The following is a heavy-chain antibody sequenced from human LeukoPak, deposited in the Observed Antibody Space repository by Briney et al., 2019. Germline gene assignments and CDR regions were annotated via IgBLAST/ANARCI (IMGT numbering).Heavy chain of an antibody. D-gene: IGHD2-2*01. CDR1: GGSISSYY. J-gene: IGHJ1*01. CDR2: IYYSRST. Sequence: PSETLSLTCTVSGGSISSYYWSWIRQPPGKGLEWIGYIYYSRSTNYNPSLKSRVTISVDTSKNQFSLKLSSVTAADTAVYYCARTDIVVDDSEYFQHWGQGTLVTVSS. CDR3: ARTDIVVDDSEYFQH. V-gene: IGHV4-59*01.